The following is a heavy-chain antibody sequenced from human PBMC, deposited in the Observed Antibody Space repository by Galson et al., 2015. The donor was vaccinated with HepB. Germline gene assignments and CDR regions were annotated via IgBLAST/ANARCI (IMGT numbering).Heavy chain of an antibody. D-gene: IGHD3-3*01. J-gene: IGHJ4*02. CDR3: ARGEWIDDYGDY. Sequence: SVKVSCKASGYTFSNSIIHWVRQAPGQRLEWMGWINGGNGKTKYSQSFQGRVTMTRDTSASTAYMELSSPRSEDTAVYYCARGEWIDDYGDYWGQGTLVTVSS. CDR2: INGGNGKT. CDR1: GYTFSNSI. V-gene: IGHV1-3*01.